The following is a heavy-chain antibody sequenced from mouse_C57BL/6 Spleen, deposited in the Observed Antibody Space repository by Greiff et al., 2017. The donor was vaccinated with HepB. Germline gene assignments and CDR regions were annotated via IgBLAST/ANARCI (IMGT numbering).Heavy chain of an antibody. Sequence: EVQLQESGPGLVKPSQSLSLTCSVTGYSITSGYYWNWIRQFPGNKLEWMGYISYDGSNNYNPSLKNRISITRDTSKNQFFLKLNSVTTEDTATYYCVTHPYYAMDYWGQGTSVTVSS. CDR1: GYSITSGYY. CDR3: VTHPYYAMDY. V-gene: IGHV3-6*01. J-gene: IGHJ4*01. CDR2: ISYDGSN.